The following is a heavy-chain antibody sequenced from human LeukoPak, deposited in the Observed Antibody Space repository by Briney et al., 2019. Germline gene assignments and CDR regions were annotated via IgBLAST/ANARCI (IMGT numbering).Heavy chain of an antibody. D-gene: IGHD6-13*01. CDR1: AFTFSSYG. V-gene: IGHV3-33*01. CDR2: IWNDGSNK. Sequence: RRSMRPSCAASAFTFSSYGMHWVRQVPGNWLEWVAVIWNDGSNKYYADSVKGRFHNPRDNYKNSLYVQMNRLIGEHGGVYFCVWAPIGQLGIVQLGGGGTVVSVSS. CDR3: VWAPIGQLGIVQL. J-gene: IGHJ1*01.